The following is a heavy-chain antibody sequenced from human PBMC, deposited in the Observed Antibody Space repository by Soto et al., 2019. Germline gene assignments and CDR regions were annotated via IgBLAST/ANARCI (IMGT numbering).Heavy chain of an antibody. J-gene: IGHJ5*02. Sequence: LSLTCTVSGSSASGGGSYLSWIPQPPGNGLEGLGYIYYSASTNYNPSLKSRVTISVDTSKNPFSLKLSSVTAADMAAYYCASECHSEYHFWRGYALNLFDPWGQGTLVTVSS. CDR3: ASECHSEYHFWRGYALNLFDP. D-gene: IGHD3-3*02. CDR2: IYYSAST. CDR1: GSSASGGGSY. V-gene: IGHV4-61*08.